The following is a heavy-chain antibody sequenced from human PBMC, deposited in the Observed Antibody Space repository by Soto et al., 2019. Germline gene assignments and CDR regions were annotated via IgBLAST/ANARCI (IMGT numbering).Heavy chain of an antibody. V-gene: IGHV1-3*04. CDR2: INTGNGNT. J-gene: IGHJ4*02. CDR3: AKLGGGYIFGPYLDY. Sequence: ASVKVSFKTSGYTFTLYTLHWVRQAPGQRLEWMGWINTGNGNTKYSQRFQGRVTMSRDTSASTAYMELSSLTSEDTAVYYCAKLGGGYIFGPYLDYWGQGTLVTVSS. CDR1: GYTFTLYT. D-gene: IGHD5-18*01.